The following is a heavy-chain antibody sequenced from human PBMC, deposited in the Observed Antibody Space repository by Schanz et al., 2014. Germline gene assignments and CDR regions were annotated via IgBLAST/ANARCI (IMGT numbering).Heavy chain of an antibody. J-gene: IGHJ6*02. CDR1: GYTFTNYG. V-gene: IGHV1-18*01. D-gene: IGHD3-10*01. CDR2: ISPYNGNT. CDR3: ARSRTTMVRGVIGDYYYGLDV. Sequence: QVRLVQSGAELKMPGATVKVSCETSGYTFTNYGVSWVRQAPGQGLEWVAWISPYNGNTAYAQNLKGRVRMTTDTSTATAYMELRSLTSDDTAVYYCARSRTTMVRGVIGDYYYGLDVWGQGTTVTVSS.